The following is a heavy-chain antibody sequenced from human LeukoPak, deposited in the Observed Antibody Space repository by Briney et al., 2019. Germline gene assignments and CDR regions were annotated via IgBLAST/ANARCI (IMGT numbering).Heavy chain of an antibody. CDR1: GGSISSYY. CDR3: ARDQARYSSSFWFDP. D-gene: IGHD6-6*01. J-gene: IGHJ5*02. V-gene: IGHV4-59*01. CDR2: IYYSGST. Sequence: SETPSLTCTVSGGSISSYYWSWIRQPPGKGLEWIGYIYYSGSTNYNPSLKSRVTISVDTSKNQFSLKLSSVTAADTAVYYCARDQARYSSSFWFDPWGQGTLVTVSS.